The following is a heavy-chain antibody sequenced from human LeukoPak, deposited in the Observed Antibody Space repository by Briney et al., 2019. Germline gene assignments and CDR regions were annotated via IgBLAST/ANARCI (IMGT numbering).Heavy chain of an antibody. CDR2: ISGSGGST. CDR3: AKELDYDFWSGYEYYFDY. CDR1: GFTFSSYA. Sequence: QSGGSLRLSCAASGFTFSSYAMSWVRQAPGKGLEWVSAISGSGGSTYYAGSVKGRFTISRDNSKNTLYLQMNSLRAEDTAVYYCAKELDYDFWSGYEYYFDYWGQGTLVTVSS. V-gene: IGHV3-23*01. D-gene: IGHD3-3*01. J-gene: IGHJ4*02.